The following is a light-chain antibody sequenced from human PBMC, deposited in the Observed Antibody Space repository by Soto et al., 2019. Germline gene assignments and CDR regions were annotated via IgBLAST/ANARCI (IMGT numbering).Light chain of an antibody. V-gene: IGKV1-39*01. CDR2: AAS. J-gene: IGKJ4*01. CDR3: QQSYGSPLT. Sequence: DIQMTQSPSSLSASVGDRVTITCRASQSISSYLNWYQQRPGKAPNNLIYAASRLQSGVPSRFSGSGSGKDFTLTISNLQPEDVATYYCQQSYGSPLTFGGGTKVEIK. CDR1: QSISSY.